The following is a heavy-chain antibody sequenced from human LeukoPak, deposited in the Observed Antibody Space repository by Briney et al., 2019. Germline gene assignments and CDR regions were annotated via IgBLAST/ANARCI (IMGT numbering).Heavy chain of an antibody. V-gene: IGHV3-53*01. J-gene: IGHJ4*02. D-gene: IGHD6-19*01. CDR1: GFTVSSNY. CDR3: ARAVLSPDSSGWGGYYFDY. Sequence: PGGSLRLSCAASGFTVSSNYMSWVRQAPGKGPEWVSVIYSGGSTYYADSVKGRFTISRDNSKNTLYLQMNSLRAEDTAVYYCARAVLSPDSSGWGGYYFDYWGQGTLVTVSS. CDR2: IYSGGST.